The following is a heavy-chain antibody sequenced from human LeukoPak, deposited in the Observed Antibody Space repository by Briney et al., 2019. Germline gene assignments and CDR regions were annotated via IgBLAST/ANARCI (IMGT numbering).Heavy chain of an antibody. CDR2: IYYTGST. V-gene: IGHV4-59*11. J-gene: IGHJ5*02. CDR3: ARVEGNYYDSSGYYVAWFDP. CDR1: GASMRDHY. D-gene: IGHD3-22*01. Sequence: PSETLSLTCTVSGASMRDHYWAWIRQPPGRGLEWVGYIYYTGSTKYNPSFKSPVTISIDTYKSQVSLEGPPVTAADTAMYYCARVEGNYYDSSGYYVAWFDPCSQGSVVTVSS.